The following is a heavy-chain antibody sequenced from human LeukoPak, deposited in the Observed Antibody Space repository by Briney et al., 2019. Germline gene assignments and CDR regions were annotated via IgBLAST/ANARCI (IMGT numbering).Heavy chain of an antibody. V-gene: IGHV3-23*01. CDR2: ISGNVMTT. J-gene: IGHJ6*03. D-gene: IGHD3-10*01. CDR1: GFTFSTYA. CDR3: AKMQYYGSGNYFFYYM. Sequence: GGSLRPSCVASGFTFSTYAISWVRQAPGKGLEWVSGISGNVMTTNFADPVKGRFTISRDNSKNTLYLQMSSLRAEDTAVYYCAKMQYYGSGNYFFYYM.